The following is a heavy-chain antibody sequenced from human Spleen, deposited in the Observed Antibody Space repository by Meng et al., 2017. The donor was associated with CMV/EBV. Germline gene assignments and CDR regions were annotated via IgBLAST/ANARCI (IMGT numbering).Heavy chain of an antibody. CDR1: GFTFSSYG. CDR3: ARAGYCSSTSCYTESGYGMDV. V-gene: IGHV3-30*02. J-gene: IGHJ6*02. CDR2: IRYDGSNK. D-gene: IGHD2-2*02. Sequence: GGPLRLSCAASGFTFSSYGMHWVRQAPGKGLEWVTFIRYDGSNKYYVDSVKGRFTVSRDNSKNTLYLQMNSLRAEDTAVYYCARAGYCSSTSCYTESGYGMDVWGQGTTVTVSS.